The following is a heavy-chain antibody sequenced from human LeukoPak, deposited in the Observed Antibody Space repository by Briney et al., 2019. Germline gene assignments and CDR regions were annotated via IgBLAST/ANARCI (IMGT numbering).Heavy chain of an antibody. CDR1: GYTFTSYD. CDR3: ARRLGRGTAPDF. J-gene: IGHJ4*02. CDR2: MNPNSGNT. V-gene: IGHV1-8*01. Sequence: GASVKVSCKASGYTFTSYDINWVRQAPGQGLEWMGWMNPNSGNTGYAQKFQRRVSMTRNTSISTAYMELSNLRSEDTAVYYCARRLGRGTAPDFWGQGTLVTVPS. D-gene: IGHD5-18*01.